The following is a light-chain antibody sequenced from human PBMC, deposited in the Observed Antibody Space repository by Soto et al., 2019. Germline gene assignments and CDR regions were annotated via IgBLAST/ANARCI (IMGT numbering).Light chain of an antibody. V-gene: IGKV3-11*01. J-gene: IGKJ3*01. Sequence: EIVLTQSPATLSLSPGERATLSCRASQSVGSDLAWYQQKPGQAPRLLIYHASKRATGIPARFSGSGSGTDFTLIISSLEPEDFAVYYCQQRSNWLPITFGPGTKVDFK. CDR2: HAS. CDR3: QQRSNWLPIT. CDR1: QSVGSD.